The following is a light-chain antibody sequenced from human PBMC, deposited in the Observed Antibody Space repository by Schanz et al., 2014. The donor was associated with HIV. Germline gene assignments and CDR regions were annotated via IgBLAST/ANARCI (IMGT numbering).Light chain of an antibody. V-gene: IGLV2-14*03. Sequence: QSVLTQPASVSGSPGQSVPISCTGTYTDLGAYNYVSWSQQHPGRAPRLLIYGVKGRPSGISDRFSGSKSGTAASLTISGLQPEDEADYYCSSYTSSSTHVFGTVTKLTVL. CDR2: GVK. CDR3: SSYTSSSTHV. J-gene: IGLJ1*01. CDR1: YTDLGAYNY.